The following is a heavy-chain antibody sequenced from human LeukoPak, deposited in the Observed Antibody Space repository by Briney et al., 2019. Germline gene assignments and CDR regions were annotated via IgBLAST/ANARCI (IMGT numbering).Heavy chain of an antibody. J-gene: IGHJ4*02. CDR3: SRNGLVDFDY. CDR2: IRRRAYGGAA. V-gene: IGHV3-49*04. CDR1: GFAFDDFA. Sequence: GQSLRLPCTTSGFAFDDFAMSWVRQPAGKGLERVGFIRRRAYGGAAEYAASVKGRFIISRDDSKGIAYLQMNSLKTEDTAVYYCSRNGLVDFDYWGQGSRVIVSP.